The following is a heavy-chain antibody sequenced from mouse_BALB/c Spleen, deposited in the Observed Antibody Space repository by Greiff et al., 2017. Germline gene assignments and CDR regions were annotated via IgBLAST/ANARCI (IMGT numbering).Heavy chain of an antibody. CDR2: ISYSGST. CDR1: GYSITSDYA. D-gene: IGHD2-1*01. Sequence: DVKLQESGPGLVKPSQSLSLTCTVTGYSITSDYAWNWIRQFPGNKLEWMGYISYSGSTSYNPSLKSRISITRDTSKNQFFLQLNSVTTEDTATYYCARSPYGNPFAYWGQGTLVTVSA. V-gene: IGHV3-2*02. J-gene: IGHJ3*01. CDR3: ARSPYGNPFAY.